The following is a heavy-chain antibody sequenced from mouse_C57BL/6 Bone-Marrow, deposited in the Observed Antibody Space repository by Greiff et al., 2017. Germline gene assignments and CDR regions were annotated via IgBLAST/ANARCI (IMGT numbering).Heavy chain of an antibody. V-gene: IGHV1-4*01. Sequence: VQLQQSGAELARPGASVKMSCKASGYTFTSYTMHWVKQRPGQGLEWIGYINPSSGYTKYNQKFKDKATLTADKSSSTAYMQLSSLTAEDSAVYYCARGRLRRVFNYWNQGTTLTVSS. CDR3: ARGRLRRVFNY. D-gene: IGHD2-4*01. J-gene: IGHJ2*01. CDR1: GYTFTSYT. CDR2: INPSSGYT.